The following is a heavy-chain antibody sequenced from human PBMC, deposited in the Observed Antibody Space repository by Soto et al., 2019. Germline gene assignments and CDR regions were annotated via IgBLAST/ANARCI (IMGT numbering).Heavy chain of an antibody. CDR1: GFKFNIYA. CDR3: ARKGRPGYDKGNWLDP. V-gene: IGHV3-23*01. Sequence: TGGSLRLSCAASGFKFNIYAMSWVRQAPEKGLEWVSGISPNGADTYSADSVKGRFTISRDTSKNTLYLQMNNLRAEDTAVYYCARKGRPGYDKGNWLDPWGQGTLVTVSS. J-gene: IGHJ5*02. CDR2: ISPNGADT. D-gene: IGHD5-12*01.